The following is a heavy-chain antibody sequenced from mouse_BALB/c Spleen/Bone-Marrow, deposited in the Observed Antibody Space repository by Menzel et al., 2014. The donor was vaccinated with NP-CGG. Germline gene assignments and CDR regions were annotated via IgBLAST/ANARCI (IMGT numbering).Heavy chain of an antibody. J-gene: IGHJ3*01. CDR3: ATTDSSGVFAY. Sequence: EVQLQQSGAELVKPGASVKLSCTASGFNIKDTYMHRVKQRPEQGLEWIGRIDPANGNTKYDPKFQGKATITADTSSNTAYLQLSSLTSEDTAVYYCATTDSSGVFAYWGQGTLVTVSA. V-gene: IGHV14-3*02. CDR1: GFNIKDTY. D-gene: IGHD3-2*01. CDR2: IDPANGNT.